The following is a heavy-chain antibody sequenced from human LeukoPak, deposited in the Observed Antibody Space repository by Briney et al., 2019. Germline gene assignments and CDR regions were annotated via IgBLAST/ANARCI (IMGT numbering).Heavy chain of an antibody. Sequence: SETLSLTCAVSGYSISSGYYWCWIRQPPGKGLEWVGSIYHSGSTYYNPSLKSRVTISVDTSKNQFSLKLSSVTAADTAVYYCAGEVGSGYPYYFDYWGQGTLVTVSS. CDR2: IYHSGST. CDR1: GYSISSGYY. CDR3: AGEVGSGYPYYFDY. V-gene: IGHV4-38-2*02. D-gene: IGHD3-3*01. J-gene: IGHJ4*02.